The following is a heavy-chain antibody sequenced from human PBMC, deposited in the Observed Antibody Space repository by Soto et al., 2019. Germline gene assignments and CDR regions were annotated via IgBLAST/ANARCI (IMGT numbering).Heavy chain of an antibody. D-gene: IGHD5-12*01. CDR3: ARVSVDLTSNFDY. CDR2: ISSTTNYI. V-gene: IGHV3-21*06. J-gene: IGHJ4*02. Sequence: EVQLVESGGGLVKPAGSLRLSCAASGFTFTRYSMNWVRQAPGKGLEWVSSISSTTNYIYYRDSMEGRFTISRDNDKNSRYLAMISLRAENTAVYYFARVSVDLTSNFDYWGQGPLVNVSS. CDR1: GFTFTRYS.